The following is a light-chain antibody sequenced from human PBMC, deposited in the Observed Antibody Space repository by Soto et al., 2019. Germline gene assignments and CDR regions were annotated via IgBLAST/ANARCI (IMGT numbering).Light chain of an antibody. J-gene: IGKJ4*01. CDR3: QQYYTTPLT. CDR1: QTVSSS. Sequence: EIVLTQSPATLSLSPGERATLSCRASQTVSSSLAWYQQKPGQAPRLLIYEASNRATGIPARFSGSGSGTVFTLTISCLQAEDVAVYYCQQYYTTPLTFGGGTNVDI. V-gene: IGKV3-11*01. CDR2: EAS.